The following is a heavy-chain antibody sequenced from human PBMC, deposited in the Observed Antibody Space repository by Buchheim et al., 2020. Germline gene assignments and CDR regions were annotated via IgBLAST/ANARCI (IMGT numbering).Heavy chain of an antibody. CDR2: IGPDGDT. V-gene: IGHV3-13*01. CDR1: GFTFSSYD. J-gene: IGHJ4*02. Sequence: EVQLVESGGDLVPPGESLRLSCAASGFTFSSYDMHWVRQGPRKRLVWVSTIGPDGDTYYPGSLKGRFTISRENTENSLYLQLNALGAGDTAVYYCVRGGYYDSRGYYRYFDSWGQGTL. CDR3: VRGGYYDSRGYYRYFDS. D-gene: IGHD3-22*01.